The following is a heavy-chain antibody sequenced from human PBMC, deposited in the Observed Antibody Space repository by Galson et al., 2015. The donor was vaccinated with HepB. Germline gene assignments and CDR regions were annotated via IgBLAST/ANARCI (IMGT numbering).Heavy chain of an antibody. CDR3: ARDYYDVLTGYHHYGLDV. Sequence: SGAEVKKPGASVKVSCKASGYTFTGYYIHWVRQAPGQGLEWMGWVNPKSGGTNYAQKFQGWVTMTRDTSFSTAYMELSRLRSDDTAVYFCARDYYDVLTGYHHYGLDVWGQGTTVTVSS. CDR2: VNPKSGGT. CDR1: GYTFTGYY. J-gene: IGHJ6*02. D-gene: IGHD3-9*01. V-gene: IGHV1-2*04.